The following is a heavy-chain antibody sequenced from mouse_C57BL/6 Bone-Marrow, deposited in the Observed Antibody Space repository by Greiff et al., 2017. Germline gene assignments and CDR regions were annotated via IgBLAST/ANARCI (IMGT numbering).Heavy chain of an antibody. V-gene: IGHV3-1*01. CDR2: ISYSGST. CDR1: GYSITSGYD. Sequence: EVQLQQSGPGMVKPSQSLSLTCTVTGYSITSGYDWHWIRHFPGNKLEWMGYISYSGSTNYNPSLKSRISITHDTSKNHFFLTLNSVSTDDTATYYCARVGHDFYAMDYWGQGTSVTVAS. CDR3: ARVGHDFYAMDY. J-gene: IGHJ4*01.